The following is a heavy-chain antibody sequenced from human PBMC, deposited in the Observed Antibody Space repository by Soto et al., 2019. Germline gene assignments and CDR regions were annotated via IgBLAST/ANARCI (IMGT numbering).Heavy chain of an antibody. CDR1: GLNFSSYA. D-gene: IGHD2-15*01. CDR2: ISGSGGST. CDR3: SIYLSYCSGGSCYGAFDI. J-gene: IGHJ3*02. Sequence: HSYRAAGLNFSSYAVSWVSKDQGKGLEWVSAISGSGGSTYYADSVKGRFTISRDNSKNTLYLQMNSLRAEDTAVYYCSIYLSYCSGGSCYGAFDIWVQGTMVTVSS. V-gene: IGHV3-23*01.